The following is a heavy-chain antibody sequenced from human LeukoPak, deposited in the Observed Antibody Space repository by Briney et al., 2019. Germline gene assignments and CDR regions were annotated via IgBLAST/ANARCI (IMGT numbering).Heavy chain of an antibody. J-gene: IGHJ6*04. CDR3: ARKSGDILTGYYPDV. D-gene: IGHD3-9*01. V-gene: IGHV4-39*07. CDR2: IYYSGST. CDR1: GGSISSSSYY. Sequence: SETLSLTCTVSGGSISSSSYYWGWIRQPPGKGLEWIGSIYYSGSTYYNPSLKSRVTISVDTSKNQFSLKLSSVTAADTAVYYCARKSGDILTGYYPDVWGKGTTVTVSS.